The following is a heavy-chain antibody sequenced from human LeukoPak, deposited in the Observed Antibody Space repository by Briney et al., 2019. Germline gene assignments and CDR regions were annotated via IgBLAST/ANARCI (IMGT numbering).Heavy chain of an antibody. V-gene: IGHV4-39*07. D-gene: IGHD3-10*01. Sequence: SSETLSLTCTVSGGSISSSSYYWGWIRQPPGKGLEWIGSIYYSGSTYYNPSLKSRVTISVDTSKNQFSLKLSSVTAADTAVYYCARDGQYYGSGSQEFDPWGQGTLVTVSS. CDR1: GGSISSSSYY. CDR2: IYYSGST. J-gene: IGHJ5*02. CDR3: ARDGQYYGSGSQEFDP.